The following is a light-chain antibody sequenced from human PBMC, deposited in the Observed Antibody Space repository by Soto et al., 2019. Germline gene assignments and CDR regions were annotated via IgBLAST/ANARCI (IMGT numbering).Light chain of an antibody. CDR3: QQRSNGPAYT. CDR2: DSS. CDR1: QSISSF. J-gene: IGKJ2*01. V-gene: IGKV3-11*01. Sequence: EIVLTQSPATLSLSPGERATLSRRASQSISSFLAWYQQKPGQAPRLLIYDSSNRATGIPARFSGSGSGTDFTLTISSLEPEDFAVYYCQQRSNGPAYTFGQGTKLEIK.